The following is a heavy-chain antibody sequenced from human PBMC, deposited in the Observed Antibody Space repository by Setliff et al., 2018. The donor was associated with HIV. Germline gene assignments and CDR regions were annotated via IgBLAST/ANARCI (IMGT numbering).Heavy chain of an antibody. J-gene: IGHJ6*03. CDR2: IIPILGVA. CDR1: RSTFNSHT. Sequence: PVKVSCKASRSTFNSHTINWVRQAPGQGLDWMGRIIPILGVANYAQRFQGKVTITADKSTSTAYMELTSLRFDDTAMYYCVRGVQSPPHYSYYYMDVWGEGTMVTVSS. V-gene: IGHV1-69*02. D-gene: IGHD3-3*01. CDR3: VRGVQSPPHYSYYYMDV.